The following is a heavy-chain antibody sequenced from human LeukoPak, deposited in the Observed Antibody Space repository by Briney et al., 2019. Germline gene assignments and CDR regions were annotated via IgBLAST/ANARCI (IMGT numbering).Heavy chain of an antibody. CDR1: GFTLTTYA. D-gene: IGHD3-16*01. CDR3: SNAHVRVY. Sequence: TGRSLRLSCAVSGFTLTTYAMTWVRPAPGKGLEWVSAISCSGTSTYYADSVKGRFTISRDNSKNTLYLQRNSLRAEDTAIYYCSNAHVRVYWGEGALVAVSS. J-gene: IGHJ4*02. CDR2: ISCSGTST. V-gene: IGHV3-23*01.